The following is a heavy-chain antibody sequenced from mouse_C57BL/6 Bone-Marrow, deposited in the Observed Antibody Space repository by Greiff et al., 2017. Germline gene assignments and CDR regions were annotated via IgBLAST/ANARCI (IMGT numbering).Heavy chain of an antibody. CDR3: ARPNYYGSSPFGV. CDR2: IYPSDSET. J-gene: IGHJ1*03. V-gene: IGHV1-61*01. CDR1: GYTFTSYW. D-gene: IGHD1-1*01. Sequence: QVQLQQPGAELVRPGSSVKLSCKASGYTFTSYWMDWVKQRPGQGLEWIGNIYPSDSETHYNQKFKDKATLTVDKSSSTAYMQLSSLTSEDSAVYYCARPNYYGSSPFGVWDTGTTVTVSS.